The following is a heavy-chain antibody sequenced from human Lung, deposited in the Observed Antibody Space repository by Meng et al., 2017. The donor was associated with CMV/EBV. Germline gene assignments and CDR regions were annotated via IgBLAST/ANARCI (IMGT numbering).Heavy chain of an antibody. Sequence: SXTLSLTCTVSGGSISSSYYWGWIRQPPGKGLEWIGSIYSSGSTYYNPSLKRRVTISVDTSKNQFSLKLSSVTAADTAVYYCARTSSSGLTPFDPWGQGTLVTVSS. CDR3: ARTSSSGLTPFDP. D-gene: IGHD6-19*01. CDR2: IYSSGST. CDR1: GGSISSSYY. V-gene: IGHV4-39*01. J-gene: IGHJ5*02.